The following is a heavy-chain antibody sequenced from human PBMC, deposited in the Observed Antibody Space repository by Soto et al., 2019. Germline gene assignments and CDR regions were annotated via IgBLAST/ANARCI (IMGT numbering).Heavy chain of an antibody. CDR3: ARAQGHYYDSLGPAQH. CDR1: GYTFTSYG. CDR2: ISAYNGNT. Sequence: GASVKVSCKASGYTFTSYGISWVRQAPGQGLEWKGWISAYNGNTNYAQKLQGRVTMTTDTSTSTAYMELRSLRSDDTALYYCARAQGHYYDSLGPAQHWGQGTLVTVSS. J-gene: IGHJ1*01. D-gene: IGHD3-22*01. V-gene: IGHV1-18*01.